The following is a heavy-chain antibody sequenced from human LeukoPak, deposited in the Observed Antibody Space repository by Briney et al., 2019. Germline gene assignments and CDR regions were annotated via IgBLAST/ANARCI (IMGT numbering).Heavy chain of an antibody. D-gene: IGHD6-13*01. J-gene: IGHJ4*02. CDR3: ARSSAAGVDY. Sequence: GASVKVSCKASGYTFTSYGINWVRQATGQGLEWMGWINPNSGGTNYAQKFQGWVTMTRDTSISTAYMELSRLRSDDTAVYYCARSSAAGVDYWGQGTLVTVSS. CDR1: GYTFTSYG. V-gene: IGHV1-2*04. CDR2: INPNSGGT.